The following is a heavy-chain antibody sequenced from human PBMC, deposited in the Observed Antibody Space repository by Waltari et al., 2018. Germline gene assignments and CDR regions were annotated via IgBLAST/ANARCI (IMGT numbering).Heavy chain of an antibody. CDR2: ISSGGST. CDR3: AKGYGYSPYGLDS. D-gene: IGHD3-10*01. J-gene: IGHJ4*03. Sequence: EVQLVESGGGLAKPGGSLRLSCAASGFTFSSYALHWVRQAPGKGLEWVSAISSGGSTDYADSVKGRFTISRDNSKNTLSLQMNSLRAEDTAVYYCAKGYGYSPYGLDSWGQGVVVTVSS. V-gene: IGHV3-23*04. CDR1: GFTFSSYA.